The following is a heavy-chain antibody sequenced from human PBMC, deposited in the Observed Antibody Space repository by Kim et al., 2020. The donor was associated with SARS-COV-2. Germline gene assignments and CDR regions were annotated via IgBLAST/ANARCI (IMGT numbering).Heavy chain of an antibody. J-gene: IGHJ2*01. Sequence: SETLSLTCTVSGGSISSSSYYWGWIRQPPGKWLEWIGSIYYSGSTYYNPSLKSRVTISVDTPKNQFSLKLSSVTAADTAVYYCARQYGSGSYSSSYWYFDLWGRGTLVTVSS. D-gene: IGHD3-10*01. CDR3: ARQYGSGSYSSSYWYFDL. V-gene: IGHV4-39*01. CDR1: GGSISSSSYY. CDR2: IYYSGST.